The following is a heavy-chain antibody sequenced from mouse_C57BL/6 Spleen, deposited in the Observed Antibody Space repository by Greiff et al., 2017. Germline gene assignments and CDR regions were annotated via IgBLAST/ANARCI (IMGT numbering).Heavy chain of an antibody. V-gene: IGHV2-2*01. CDR3: ARYITTVVADAMDY. CDR1: GFSFTSYG. Sequence: VQLKESGPGLVQPSQSLSITCTVSGFSFTSYGVHWVRQSPGKGLEWLGVIWSGGSTDYNAAFISRLSISKDNSKRQVFFKMNSLQADDTAIYYCARYITTVVADAMDYWGQGTSVTVSS. D-gene: IGHD1-1*01. J-gene: IGHJ4*01. CDR2: IWSGGST.